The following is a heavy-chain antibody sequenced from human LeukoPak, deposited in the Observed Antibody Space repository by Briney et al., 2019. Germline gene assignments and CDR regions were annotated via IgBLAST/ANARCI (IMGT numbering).Heavy chain of an antibody. CDR2: ISYDGSNK. D-gene: IGHD5-24*01. V-gene: IGHV3-30*04. CDR1: GFTFSSYA. J-gene: IGHJ4*02. CDR3: TSANYGPAY. Sequence: PGRSLRLSCAASGFTFSSYAMHWARQAPGKGLEWVAVISYDGSNKYYADSVKGRFTISRDNSKNTLYLQMNSLRAEDTAVYYCTSANYGPAYWGQGTLVTVSS.